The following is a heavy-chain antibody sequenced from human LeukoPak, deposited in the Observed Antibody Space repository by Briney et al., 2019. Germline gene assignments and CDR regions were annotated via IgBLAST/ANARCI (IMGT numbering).Heavy chain of an antibody. CDR3: ARVGRYYDSSGYVFDAFDI. D-gene: IGHD3-22*01. CDR2: IIPIFGTA. J-gene: IGHJ3*02. V-gene: IGHV1-69*13. CDR1: GGTFSSYA. Sequence: SVKVSCKASGGTFSSYAISWVRQVPGQGLEWMGGIIPIFGTANYAQKFQGRVTITADESTSTAYMELSSLRSEDTAVYYCARVGRYYDSSGYVFDAFDIWGQGTMVTVSS.